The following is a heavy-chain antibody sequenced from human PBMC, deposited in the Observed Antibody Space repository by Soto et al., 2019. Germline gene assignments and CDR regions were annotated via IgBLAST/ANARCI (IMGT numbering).Heavy chain of an antibody. J-gene: IGHJ4*02. D-gene: IGHD1-26*01. CDR1: GYSFTSLG. CDR3: ARGVSAGVDY. Sequence: ASVKVSCKASGYSFTSLGINWVRQTAGQGLEWMGWMQPSTGRTGYAQKFQGRVTMTRDTSINTAYMELTTLTSDDTAFYYCARGVSAGVDYWGQGTLVTVSS. V-gene: IGHV1-8*01. CDR2: MQPSTGRT.